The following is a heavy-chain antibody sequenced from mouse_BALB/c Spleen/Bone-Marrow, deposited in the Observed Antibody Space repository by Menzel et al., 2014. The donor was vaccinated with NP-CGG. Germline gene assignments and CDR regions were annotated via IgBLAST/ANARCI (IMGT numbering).Heavy chain of an antibody. CDR3: AKHAYYDQTEVSFVY. D-gene: IGHD2-4*01. CDR2: ISGGGSYT. Sequence: DVKLVESGGGLVKSGGSLKLSCAASGFTFNSYGMSWVRQNPEKRLEWVATISGGGSYTFYPDSVKGRFTISRDNAKNNLYLQLSSLRSEDTALYYCAKHAYYDQTEVSFVYWGQGTLVTVSA. V-gene: IGHV5-9-2*01. CDR1: GFTFNSYG. J-gene: IGHJ3*01.